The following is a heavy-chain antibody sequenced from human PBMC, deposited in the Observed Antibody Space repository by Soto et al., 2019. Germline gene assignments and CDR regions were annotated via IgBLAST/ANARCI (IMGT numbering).Heavy chain of an antibody. J-gene: IGHJ6*02. CDR2: TSYDGTNK. CDR3: AKDLSGARWYYDALDV. CDR1: GVTFSTHG. V-gene: IGHV3-30*18. Sequence: LRLSSFGSGVTFSTHGMHWVRQSPGKGLEWVAGTSYDGTNKYYARSVQGRFTISRENSMKTLYLQMNSLRTEDTAVYYCAKDLSGARWYYDALDVWGQGTTVTVSS. D-gene: IGHD2-15*01.